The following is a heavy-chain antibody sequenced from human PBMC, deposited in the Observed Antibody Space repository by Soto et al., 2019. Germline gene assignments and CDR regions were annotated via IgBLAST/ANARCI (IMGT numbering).Heavy chain of an antibody. CDR2: IWYDGSNK. D-gene: IGHD5-12*01. CDR1: GFTFSSYG. J-gene: IGHJ4*02. Sequence: GGSLRLSCAASGFTFSSYGMHWVRQAPGKGLEWVAVIWYDGSNKYYADSVKGRFTISRDNSKNTLYLQMNSLRAEDTAVYYCATQSGYDQIDYWGQGTLVTVSS. CDR3: ATQSGYDQIDY. V-gene: IGHV3-33*01.